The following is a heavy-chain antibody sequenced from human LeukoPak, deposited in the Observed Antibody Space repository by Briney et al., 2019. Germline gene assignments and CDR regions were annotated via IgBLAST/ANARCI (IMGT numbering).Heavy chain of an antibody. CDR2: INHSGST. D-gene: IGHD6-13*01. J-gene: IGHJ6*03. CDR1: GGSFSGYY. V-gene: IGHV4-34*01. CDR3: ARMTVGIAAAGKPMDV. Sequence: PSETLSLTCAVYGGSFSGYYWSWIRQPPGKGLEWIGEINHSGSTNYNPSLKSRVTISVDTSKNLFSLKLSSVTAADTAVYYCARMTVGIAAAGKPMDVWGKGTTVTVSS.